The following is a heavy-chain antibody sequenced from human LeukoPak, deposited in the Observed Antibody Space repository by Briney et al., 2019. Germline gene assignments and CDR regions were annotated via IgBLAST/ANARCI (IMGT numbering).Heavy chain of an antibody. CDR3: ARNRDGYNSFDY. J-gene: IGHJ4*02. CDR1: GGSISSSNFY. D-gene: IGHD5-24*01. CDR2: IYSSGSS. Sequence: SETLSLTCTVSGGSISSSNFYWGWIRQHPGKGLEWIGYIYSSGSSYYSPSLRSRVTISVDTSKNHFSLKLSSVTAADTAVYYCARNRDGYNSFDYWGQGTLVTVSS. V-gene: IGHV4-31*03.